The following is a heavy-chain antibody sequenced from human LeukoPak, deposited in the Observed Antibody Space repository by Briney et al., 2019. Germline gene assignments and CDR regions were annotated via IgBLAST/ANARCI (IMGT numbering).Heavy chain of an antibody. CDR2: INPSGGST. CDR3: ARGEYYDILTGNKPYYYYGMDV. Sequence: GASVKVSCKASGYTFTSYYMHWVRQAPGQGREWMGIINPSGGSTSYAQKFQGRVTMTRDTSTSTVYMELSSLRSEDTAVYYCARGEYYDILTGNKPYYYYGMDVWGQGTTVTVSS. CDR1: GYTFTSYY. V-gene: IGHV1-46*01. D-gene: IGHD3-9*01. J-gene: IGHJ6*02.